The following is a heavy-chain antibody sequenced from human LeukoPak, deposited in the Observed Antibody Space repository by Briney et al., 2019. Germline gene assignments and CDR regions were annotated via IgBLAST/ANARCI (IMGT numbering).Heavy chain of an antibody. Sequence: SETLSLTCTASGGSISSYYWSWIRQPPGKGLEWIGYIYYSGSTNYNPSLKSRVTISVDTSKNQFSLKLSSVTAADTAVYYCARDPITMVRGVVYYYGMDVWGQGTTVTVSS. V-gene: IGHV4-59*01. CDR3: ARDPITMVRGVVYYYGMDV. J-gene: IGHJ6*02. CDR2: IYYSGST. CDR1: GGSISSYY. D-gene: IGHD3-10*01.